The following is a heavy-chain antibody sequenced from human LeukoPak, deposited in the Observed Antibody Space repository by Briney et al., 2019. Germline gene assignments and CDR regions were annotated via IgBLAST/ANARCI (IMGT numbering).Heavy chain of an antibody. Sequence: GGSLRLSCAASGFTFSSYAMNWVRQAPGKGLEWVSAISGSGGSTYYADSVKGRFTISRDNSKNTLYLQMNSLRAEDTAVYYCAKKEGSSSWFDYWGQGTLVTVSS. D-gene: IGHD6-6*01. CDR2: ISGSGGST. V-gene: IGHV3-23*01. CDR3: AKKEGSSSWFDY. CDR1: GFTFSSYA. J-gene: IGHJ4*02.